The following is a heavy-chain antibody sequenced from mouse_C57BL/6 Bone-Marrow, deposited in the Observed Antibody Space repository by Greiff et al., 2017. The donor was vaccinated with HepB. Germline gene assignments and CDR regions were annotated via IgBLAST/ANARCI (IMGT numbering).Heavy chain of an antibody. D-gene: IGHD1-1*01. CDR1: GYTFTSYW. V-gene: IGHV1-55*01. J-gene: IGHJ3*01. CDR2: IYPGSGST. CDR3: ARGNYYGSSYLAWFAY. Sequence: QVQLKQPGAELVKPGASVKMSCKASGYTFTSYWITWVKQRPGQGLEWIGDIYPGSGSTNYNEKFKSKATLTVDTSSSPAYMQLSSLTSEDSAVYYCARGNYYGSSYLAWFAYWGQGTLVTVSA.